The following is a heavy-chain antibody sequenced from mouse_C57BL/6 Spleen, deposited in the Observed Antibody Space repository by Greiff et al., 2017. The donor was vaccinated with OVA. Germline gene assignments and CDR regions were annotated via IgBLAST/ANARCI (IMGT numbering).Heavy chain of an antibody. V-gene: IGHV5-6*01. CDR2: ISSGGSYT. CDR3: ARHRGENEDYFDY. D-gene: IGHD3-3*01. Sequence: EVQGVESGGDLVKPGGSLKLSCAASGFTFSSYGMSWVRQTPDKRLEWVATISSGGSYTYYPDSVKGRFTISRDNAKNTLYLQMSSLKSEDTAMYYCARHRGENEDYFDYWGQGTTLTVSS. J-gene: IGHJ2*01. CDR1: GFTFSSYG.